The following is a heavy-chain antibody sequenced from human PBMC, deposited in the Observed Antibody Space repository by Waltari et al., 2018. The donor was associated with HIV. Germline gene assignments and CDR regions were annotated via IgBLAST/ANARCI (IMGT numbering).Heavy chain of an antibody. CDR3: VREVVVAATWWFDP. J-gene: IGHJ5*02. CDR1: GFTFSNSW. V-gene: IGHV3-74*01. D-gene: IGHD2-15*01. CDR2: ISGDGSST. Sequence: EVQLVESGGGLVQPGGSLRLSCAASGFTFSNSWLHWVRQAPGKGLVWVSRISGDGSSTTYADSVKGRFTISRDNPKNTLYLQMNSLRVEDTAVYYCVREVVVAATWWFDPWGQGTLVTVSS.